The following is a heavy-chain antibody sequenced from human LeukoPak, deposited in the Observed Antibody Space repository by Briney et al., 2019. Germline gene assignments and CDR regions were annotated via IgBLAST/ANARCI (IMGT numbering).Heavy chain of an antibody. CDR3: ARDFSGYDVLDY. V-gene: IGHV4-31*03. CDR1: GGSISSGGYY. CDR2: IYDSGST. D-gene: IGHD6-25*01. J-gene: IGHJ4*02. Sequence: SETLSLTCTVSGGSISSGGYYWTWIRQHPGKGLEWIGYIYDSGSTYYNPSLKSRLSISVDTAKNQFSLKLSSVTAADTAVYYCARDFSGYDVLDYWGQGTLVTVSS.